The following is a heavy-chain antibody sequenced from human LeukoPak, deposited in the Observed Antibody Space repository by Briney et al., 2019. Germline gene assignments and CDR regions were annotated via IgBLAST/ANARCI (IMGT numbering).Heavy chain of an antibody. J-gene: IGHJ4*02. CDR1: GYTFTSHG. V-gene: IGHV1-18*01. CDR3: ARVGDDNNEQFDY. Sequence: ASVKVSCKASGYTFTSHGIIWVRQAPGQGLEWMGWISAYNGNTNYAQNLQGRVTMTTDTSTSTAYMELRSLTSDDTAVYYCARVGDDNNEQFDYWGQGTLVAVSS. CDR2: ISAYNGNT. D-gene: IGHD5-24*01.